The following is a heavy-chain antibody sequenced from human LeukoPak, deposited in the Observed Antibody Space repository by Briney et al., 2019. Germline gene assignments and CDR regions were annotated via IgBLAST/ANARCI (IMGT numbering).Heavy chain of an antibody. J-gene: IGHJ5*02. D-gene: IGHD2-2*01. V-gene: IGHV3-48*01. CDR3: ARDPPKDCSSTSCQVP. CDR2: ISSSSSTI. Sequence: GGSLRLSCAASGFTLSSYSMNWVRQAPGKGLEWVSYISSSSSTIYYADSVKGRFTISRDNAKSSLYLQMNSLRAEDTAVYYCARDPPKDCSSTSCQVPWGQGTLVTVSS. CDR1: GFTLSSYS.